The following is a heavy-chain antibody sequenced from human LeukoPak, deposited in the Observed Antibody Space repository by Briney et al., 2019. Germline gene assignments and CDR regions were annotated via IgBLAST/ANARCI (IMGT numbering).Heavy chain of an antibody. Sequence: SETLSLTCTVSGGSISSYYWSWIRQPPGKGLEWIGYIYYSGSTNYNPSLKSRVTISIDTSKNQFSLKLSSVTAADTAVYYCARHQGTGVYYYGMDVWGQGTTVTVSS. CDR1: GGSISSYY. D-gene: IGHD3-10*01. CDR2: IYYSGST. J-gene: IGHJ6*02. V-gene: IGHV4-59*08. CDR3: ARHQGTGVYYYGMDV.